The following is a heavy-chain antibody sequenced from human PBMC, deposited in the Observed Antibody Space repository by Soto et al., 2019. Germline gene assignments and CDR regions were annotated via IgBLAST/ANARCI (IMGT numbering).Heavy chain of an antibody. D-gene: IGHD3-10*01. J-gene: IGHJ4*02. CDR1: GFTFNNYW. CDR2: MNADGSTI. V-gene: IGHV3-7*03. CDR3: ARDYRGSLDY. Sequence: PGGSLRLSCAASGFTFNNYWMDWVRQAPGKGLEGVAHMNADGSTIIYGDSVKGRFTISRDNAKNSLYLQMSSLRVEDTAIYYCARDYRGSLDYWGQGILVTVSS.